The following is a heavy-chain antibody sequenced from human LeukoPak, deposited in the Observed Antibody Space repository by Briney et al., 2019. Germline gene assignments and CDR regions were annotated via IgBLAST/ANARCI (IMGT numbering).Heavy chain of an antibody. Sequence: GESLKISCKGSGYSFTSYWIGWVRQLPGKGLEWMAIIYCDGSKTRYSPSFESQVTISVDKSINTAYLQWSSLKSSDTAMYFCARRAELGMRYFDSWVQGALLTVSS. CDR1: GYSFTSYW. CDR3: ARRAELGMRYFDS. J-gene: IGHJ4*02. D-gene: IGHD3-16*01. V-gene: IGHV5-51*01. CDR2: IYCDGSKT.